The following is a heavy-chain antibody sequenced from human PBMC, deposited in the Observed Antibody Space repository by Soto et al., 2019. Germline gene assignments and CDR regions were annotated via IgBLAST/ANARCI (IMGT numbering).Heavy chain of an antibody. Sequence: HPGGSLRLSCAASGFTFSSYWMHWVRQAPGKGLVWVSRINSDGSSTSYADSVKGRFTISRDNAKNTLYLQMNSLRAEDTAVYYCAREGVLLWFGESQGHDAFDIWGQGTMVTVSS. V-gene: IGHV3-74*01. D-gene: IGHD3-10*01. J-gene: IGHJ3*02. CDR1: GFTFSSYW. CDR3: AREGVLLWFGESQGHDAFDI. CDR2: INSDGSST.